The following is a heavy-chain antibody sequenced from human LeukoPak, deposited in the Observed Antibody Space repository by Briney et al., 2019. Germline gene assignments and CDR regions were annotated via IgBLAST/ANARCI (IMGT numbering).Heavy chain of an antibody. D-gene: IGHD4-17*01. J-gene: IGHJ4*02. CDR2: IYYSGST. Sequence: PSETLSLTCTVSGGSISSGGYYWSWIRQHPGKGLEWIGYIYYSGSTYYNPSLKSRVTISVDTSKNQFSLKLSSVTAADTAVYYCARDTYDYGDLGYWGQGTLVTVSS. V-gene: IGHV4-31*03. CDR3: ARDTYDYGDLGY. CDR1: GGSISSGGYY.